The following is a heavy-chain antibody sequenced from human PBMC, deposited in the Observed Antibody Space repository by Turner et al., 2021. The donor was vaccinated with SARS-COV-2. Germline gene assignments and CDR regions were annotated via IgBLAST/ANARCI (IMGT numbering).Heavy chain of an antibody. J-gene: IGHJ5*02. D-gene: IGHD1-26*01. CDR3: ARVIVGPTWWFDP. CDR2: IYFSGTS. Sequence: QVQLQESGPGLVKPSQTLSPTCTVPGGSISSGGYYWSWIRQHPGKGLEWIGYIYFSGTSYYNPSLKSRVTISVDTSKNQFSLKLSSVTAADTAVYYCARVIVGPTWWFDPWGQGTLVTVSS. V-gene: IGHV4-31*03. CDR1: GGSISSGGYY.